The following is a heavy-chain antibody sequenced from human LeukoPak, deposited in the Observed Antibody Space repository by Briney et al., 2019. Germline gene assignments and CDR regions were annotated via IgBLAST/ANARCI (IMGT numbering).Heavy chain of an antibody. V-gene: IGHV1-18*01. CDR2: ISAYNGNT. CDR3: ASTPYYYDSSGYYNWFDP. D-gene: IGHD3-22*01. Sequence: ASVKVSCKASGYTFTGYGISWVRQAPGQGLEWMGWISAYNGNTNYAQKLQGRVTMTTDTSTSTAYMELRSLRSDDTAVYYCASTPYYYDSSGYYNWFDPWGQGTLVTVSS. J-gene: IGHJ5*02. CDR1: GYTFTGYG.